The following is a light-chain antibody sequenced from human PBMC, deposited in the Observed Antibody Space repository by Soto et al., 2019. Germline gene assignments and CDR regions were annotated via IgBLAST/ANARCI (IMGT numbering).Light chain of an antibody. J-gene: IGKJ4*01. V-gene: IGKV1-39*01. Sequence: DIQMTQSPFSLPASVGDRVNITCRASQSISNYLNWYQQKPGRAPSLLIHGASSLQGGVPSRFSGSGSGTDFTLTISGLQPVDLTTYYCHQPYRAPLTFGGGT. CDR2: GAS. CDR1: QSISNY. CDR3: HQPYRAPLT.